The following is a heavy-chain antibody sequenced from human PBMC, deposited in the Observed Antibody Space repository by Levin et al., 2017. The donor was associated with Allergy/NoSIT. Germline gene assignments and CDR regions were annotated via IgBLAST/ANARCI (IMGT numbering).Heavy chain of an antibody. CDR1: GDSFSSYY. CDR2: IYPSGST. J-gene: IGHJ3*02. D-gene: IGHD1-26*01. Sequence: KTSETLSLTCTVSGDSFSSYYWSWIRQPAGKGLEWIGRIYPSGSTNFNPSLKSRVTMSVDTSKNHFSLKLSSVTAADTAVYFCTRRKKWEPADVFDIWGQGTMVIVSS. CDR3: TRRKKWEPADVFDI. V-gene: IGHV4-4*07.